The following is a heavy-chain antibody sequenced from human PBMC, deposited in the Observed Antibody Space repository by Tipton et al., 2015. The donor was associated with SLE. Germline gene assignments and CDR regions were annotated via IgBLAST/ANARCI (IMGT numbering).Heavy chain of an antibody. CDR2: VYYSGTT. V-gene: IGHV4-4*02. Sequence: TLSLTCAVSGGSISSSNWWSWVRQPPGKGLEWIGYVYYSGTTNYNPSLKSRVTISVDTSKNQFSLKLSSVTAADTAVYYCARDEYRYDATGYHLLGHFDFWGQGTLVTVSS. J-gene: IGHJ4*02. CDR1: GGSISSSNW. D-gene: IGHD3-22*01. CDR3: ARDEYRYDATGYHLLGHFDF.